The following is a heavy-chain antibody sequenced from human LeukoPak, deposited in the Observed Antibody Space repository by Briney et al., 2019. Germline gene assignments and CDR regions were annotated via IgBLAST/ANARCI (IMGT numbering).Heavy chain of an antibody. Sequence: SETLSLTCAVYGGSFSGYYWSWIRQPPGKGLEWIGEINHSGSTNYNPSLKSRATISVDTSKNQFSLKLSSVTAADTAVYYCARGRTSYGDYVDFDYWGQGTLVTVSS. J-gene: IGHJ4*02. V-gene: IGHV4-34*01. D-gene: IGHD4-17*01. CDR2: INHSGST. CDR3: ARGRTSYGDYVDFDY. CDR1: GGSFSGYY.